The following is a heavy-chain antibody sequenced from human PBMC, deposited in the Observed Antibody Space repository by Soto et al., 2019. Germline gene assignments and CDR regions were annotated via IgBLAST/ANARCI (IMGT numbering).Heavy chain of an antibody. Sequence: ASVKVSCKASGYTFTSYYMHWVRQAPGQGLEWMGIINPSGGSTSYAQKFQGRVTMTRDTSTSTVYMELSSLRSEDTAVYYCARTELYDFWSGYQTAYFDYWGQGTLVTVSS. D-gene: IGHD3-3*01. CDR2: INPSGGST. CDR1: GYTFTSYY. J-gene: IGHJ4*02. CDR3: ARTELYDFWSGYQTAYFDY. V-gene: IGHV1-46*03.